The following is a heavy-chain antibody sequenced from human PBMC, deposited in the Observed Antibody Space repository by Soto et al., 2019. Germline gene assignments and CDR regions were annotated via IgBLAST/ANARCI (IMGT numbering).Heavy chain of an antibody. CDR2: IYWDDSK. Sequence: QITLKESGPTLVKPTQTLTLTCTFSGFSLSTSGVGLGWIRQPPGKALEWLAVIYWDDSKHYSPSLKSRLTITKDTSKNQVVLTMTNMDPVDTATYYCAHKGGGDYIIDYWGQGTLVTVSS. CDR1: GFSLSTSGVG. J-gene: IGHJ4*02. CDR3: AHKGGGDYIIDY. D-gene: IGHD4-17*01. V-gene: IGHV2-5*02.